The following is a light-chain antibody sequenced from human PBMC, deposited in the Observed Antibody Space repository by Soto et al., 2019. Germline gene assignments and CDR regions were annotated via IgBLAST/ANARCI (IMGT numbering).Light chain of an antibody. J-gene: IGLJ1*01. CDR3: TSYTSRRTYV. V-gene: IGLV2-14*01. CDR2: DVT. Sequence: QSALTQPASVSGSPGQSITVSCTGTSSDVGGYDYVSWYQQHPGNAPKLLISDVTNRPSGVSNRFSGSKSGNTASLTISGPQTEDEADYYCTSYTSRRTYVFGTGTKVTVL. CDR1: SSDVGGYDY.